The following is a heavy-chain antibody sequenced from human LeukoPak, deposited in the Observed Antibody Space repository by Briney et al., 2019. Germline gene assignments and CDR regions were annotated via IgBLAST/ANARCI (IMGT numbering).Heavy chain of an antibody. CDR1: GGPILNNH. Sequence: PSETLSLTCGVSGGPILNNHCTKIRQPPGKGLEWIGYIHYSGSTKYNPSLKSRVTISVDTSKNQFSLKLSSVTAADTAVYYCARVCWSGCSFAYWGQGTLVTVSS. V-gene: IGHV4-59*08. CDR2: IHYSGST. CDR3: ARVCWSGCSFAY. D-gene: IGHD3-3*01. J-gene: IGHJ4*02.